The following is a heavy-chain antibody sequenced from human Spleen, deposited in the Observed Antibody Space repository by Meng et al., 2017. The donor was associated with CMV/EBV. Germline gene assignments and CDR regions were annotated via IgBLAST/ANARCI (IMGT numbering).Heavy chain of an antibody. D-gene: IGHD1-14*01. CDR3: TRAKPGNAFDI. CDR1: GFTFSSYW. V-gene: IGHV3-7*01. Sequence: ESLKISCAASGFTFSSYWMSWVRQAPGKGLQWVANINQHGSEQNYVDSVKGRFTIFRDNAKNSLYLQMNSVRAEDTAVYFCTRAKPGNAFDIWGQGTTVTVSS. CDR2: INQHGSEQ. J-gene: IGHJ3*02.